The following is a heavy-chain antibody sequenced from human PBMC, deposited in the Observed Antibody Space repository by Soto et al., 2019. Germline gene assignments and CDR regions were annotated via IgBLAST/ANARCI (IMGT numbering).Heavy chain of an antibody. V-gene: IGHV3-30*03. J-gene: IGHJ4*02. CDR3: AGFCIDTNCPLDY. Sequence: GGSLRLSCAASGFTFRSYGMHWVRQAPGKGLEWVALISYDGINKYYADSVKGRFTISRDNSKNTLYLQMNSLRAEDTAVYFCAGFCIDTNCPLDYWGQGALVTVSS. D-gene: IGHD2-2*01. CDR1: GFTFRSYG. CDR2: ISYDGINK.